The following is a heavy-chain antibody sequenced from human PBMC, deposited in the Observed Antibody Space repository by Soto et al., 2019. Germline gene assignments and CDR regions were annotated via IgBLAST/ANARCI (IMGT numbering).Heavy chain of an antibody. V-gene: IGHV1-69*13. J-gene: IGHJ6*02. CDR3: ARAGQKAAGYYYYYYGMDV. CDR1: GGTFSSYA. Sequence: GASVKVSCKASGGTFSSYAISWVRQAPGQGLEWMGGIIPIFGTANYAQKFQGRVTITADESTSTAYMELSSLRSEDTAVYYCARAGQKAAGYYYYYYGMDVWGQGTTVTVSS. CDR2: IIPIFGTA. D-gene: IGHD6-13*01.